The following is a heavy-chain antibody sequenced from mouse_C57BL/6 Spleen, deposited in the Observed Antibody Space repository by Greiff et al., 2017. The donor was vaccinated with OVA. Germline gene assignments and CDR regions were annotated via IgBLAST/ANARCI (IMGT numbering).Heavy chain of an antibody. D-gene: IGHD2-4*01. V-gene: IGHV1-55*01. Sequence: VQLQQPGAELVKPGASVKMSCKASGYTFTSYWITWVKQRPGQGLEWIGDIYPGSGSTNYNEKFKSKATLTVDTSSSTAYMQLSSLTSEDSAVYYCARIYYDYDRFDYWGKGTTLTVSS. CDR3: ARIYYDYDRFDY. CDR2: IYPGSGST. J-gene: IGHJ2*01. CDR1: GYTFTSYW.